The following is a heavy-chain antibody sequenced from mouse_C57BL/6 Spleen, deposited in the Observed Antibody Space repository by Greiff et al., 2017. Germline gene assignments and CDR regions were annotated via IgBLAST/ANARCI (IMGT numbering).Heavy chain of an antibody. CDR1: GFSLTSYG. J-gene: IGHJ4*01. CDR2: IWSDGST. CDR3: ARQPYPNYAMDY. Sequence: VMPVESGPGLVAPSQSLSITCTVSGFSLTSYGVHWVRQPPGKGLEWLVVIWSDGSTTYNSALKSRLSISKDNSKNQVFLKMNSLQTDDTAMYYCARQPYPNYAMDYWGQGTSVTVSS. V-gene: IGHV2-6-1*01.